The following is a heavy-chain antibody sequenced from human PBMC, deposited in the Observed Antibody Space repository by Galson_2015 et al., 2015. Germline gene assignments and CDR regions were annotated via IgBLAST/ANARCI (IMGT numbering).Heavy chain of an antibody. D-gene: IGHD6-19*01. J-gene: IGHJ4*02. CDR2: ISYDGSNK. CDR1: GFTFSNYG. Sequence: SLRLSCAASGFTFSNYGMHWVRQAPGKGLEWVAVISYDGSNKYYADSVKGRFTISRDNSKNTLYLQMNSLRAEDTAVYYCTKAAGTNWSFDYWGQGTLVTVSS. CDR3: TKAAGTNWSFDY. V-gene: IGHV3-30*18.